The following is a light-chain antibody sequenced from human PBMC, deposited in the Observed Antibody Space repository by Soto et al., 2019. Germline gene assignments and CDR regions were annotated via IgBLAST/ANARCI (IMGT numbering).Light chain of an antibody. J-gene: IGLJ1*01. CDR3: SSYTSSSTYV. Sequence: QSALTQPASVSGSPGQSITVSCTGASSDVGGYNYVSWYQRHPGKAPRLMIYDVSNRPSGVPNRFSGSKSGNTASLTISGLQAEDEADYYCSSYTSSSTYVFGTGTKVTVL. CDR2: DVS. V-gene: IGLV2-14*01. CDR1: SSDVGGYNY.